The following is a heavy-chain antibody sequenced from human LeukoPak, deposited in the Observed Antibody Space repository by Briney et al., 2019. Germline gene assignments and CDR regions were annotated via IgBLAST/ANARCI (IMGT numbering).Heavy chain of an antibody. V-gene: IGHV4-59*01. Sequence: SETLSLTCTVSGDSISSYYWSWIRQPPGKGLEWIGYIYNSGSTNYNPSLKSRVTISVDTSKNQFSLKLSSVTAADTAVYYCARNVVPYGSGSSAIGYWGQGTLITVSS. CDR3: ARNVVPYGSGSSAIGY. CDR2: IYNSGST. J-gene: IGHJ4*02. CDR1: GDSISSYY. D-gene: IGHD3-10*01.